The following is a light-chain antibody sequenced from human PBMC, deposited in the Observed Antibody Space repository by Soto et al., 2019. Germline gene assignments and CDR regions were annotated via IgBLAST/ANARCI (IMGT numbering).Light chain of an antibody. CDR2: GAS. J-gene: IGKJ3*01. CDR1: RSVSSN. V-gene: IGKV3-15*01. Sequence: EIVMTQSPATLSVSPGERATLSCRASRSVSSNLAWYQQKPGQAPRLLIYGASTRATGIPARFSGSGSGTEFTLTISSLQSEDFAVYYCQQYNNWPPIFTFGPGTKVDIK. CDR3: QQYNNWPPIFT.